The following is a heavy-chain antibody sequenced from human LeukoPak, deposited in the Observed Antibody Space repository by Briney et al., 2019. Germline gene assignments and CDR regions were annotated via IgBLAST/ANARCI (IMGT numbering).Heavy chain of an antibody. Sequence: ASVKVSCKASGYTFTDYHIHWARQAPGQGLEWMGWINPNSGGTNYAQNFQGRVTMTRDTSISTAYMEVSRLTYDDTAIYYCARGSWATVTIAGPHDYWGQGTLVTVSS. CDR1: GYTFTDYH. V-gene: IGHV1-2*02. D-gene: IGHD4-17*01. CDR2: INPNSGGT. CDR3: ARGSWATVTIAGPHDY. J-gene: IGHJ4*02.